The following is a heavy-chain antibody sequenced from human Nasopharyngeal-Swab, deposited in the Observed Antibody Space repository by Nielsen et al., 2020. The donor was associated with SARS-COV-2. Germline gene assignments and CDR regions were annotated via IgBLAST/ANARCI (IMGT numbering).Heavy chain of an antibody. Sequence: WIRQPPGKGLEWIGEINHSGSTNYNPSLKGRVTISVDTSKNQFSLKLSSVTAADTAVYYCARGFPGAAAGTDYWGQGTLVTVSS. CDR3: ARGFPGAAAGTDY. CDR2: INHSGST. V-gene: IGHV4-34*01. D-gene: IGHD6-13*01. J-gene: IGHJ4*02.